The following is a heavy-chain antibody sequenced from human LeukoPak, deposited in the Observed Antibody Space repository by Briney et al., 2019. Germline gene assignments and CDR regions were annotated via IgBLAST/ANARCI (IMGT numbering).Heavy chain of an antibody. V-gene: IGHV5-51*01. D-gene: IGHD2-15*01. Sequence: NRGESLKISCKGSGYSFSSYWIGWVRQMPGKGLEWMGIIYPSDSETRYSPSFQGQVTISADKSINTAYLQWSSLKASDTAMYYSASQANVLGYCSGGSCPPAFDIWGQGTMVTVSS. CDR1: GYSFSSYW. CDR2: IYPSDSET. J-gene: IGHJ3*02. CDR3: ASQANVLGYCSGGSCPPAFDI.